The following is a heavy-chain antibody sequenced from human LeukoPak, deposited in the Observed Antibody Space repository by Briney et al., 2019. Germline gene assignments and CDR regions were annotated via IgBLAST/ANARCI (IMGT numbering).Heavy chain of an antibody. CDR1: GGSISSYY. D-gene: IGHD3-10*01. J-gene: IGHJ3*02. CDR2: IYTSGST. V-gene: IGHV4-4*07. Sequence: PSETLSLTCTVSGGSISSYYWSWIRQPAGKGLEWIGRIYTSGSTNYNPSLKSRVTMSVDTSKNQFSLKLSSVTAADTAVYYCAREMGYLRGQINYYGSGSYYGAFDIWGQGTMVTVSS. CDR3: AREMGYLRGQINYYGSGSYYGAFDI.